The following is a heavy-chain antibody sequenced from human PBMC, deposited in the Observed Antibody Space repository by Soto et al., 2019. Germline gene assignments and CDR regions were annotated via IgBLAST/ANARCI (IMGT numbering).Heavy chain of an antibody. J-gene: IGHJ4*02. CDR3: ARWSYYDDSSGLYHY. CDR2: INAGNGNT. V-gene: IGHV1-3*01. Sequence: ASVKVSCEDPGNTFTGYATESVRPAPAQRLEWMGWINAGNGNTKYSQKFQGRFTITRDTSASTAYMELSSLRSDDTAVYYCARWSYYDDSSGLYHYSGQGTPVIGSS. CDR1: GNTFTGYA. D-gene: IGHD3-22*01.